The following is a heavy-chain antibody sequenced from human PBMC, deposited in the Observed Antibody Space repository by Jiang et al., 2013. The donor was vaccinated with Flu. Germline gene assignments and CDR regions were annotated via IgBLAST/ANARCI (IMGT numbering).Heavy chain of an antibody. Sequence: GPGLVKPSETLSLTCSVFGDSINSNNYYWGWIRQAPGQGLEWVGSIYFSGTTYQNPSLKSRVTMSLDTSKNQFSLKLRSVTAADTAVYFCARNVMTTVTQFFDYWGPGNPDHRLL. CDR2: IYFSGTT. V-gene: IGHV4-39*07. J-gene: IGHJ4*02. CDR3: ARNVMTTVTQFFDY. CDR1: GDSINSNNYY. D-gene: IGHD4-17*01.